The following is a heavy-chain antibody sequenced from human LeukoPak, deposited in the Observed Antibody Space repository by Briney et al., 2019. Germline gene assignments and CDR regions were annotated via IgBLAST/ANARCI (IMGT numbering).Heavy chain of an antibody. V-gene: IGHV4-59*02. Sequence: SETLSLTCTVSGGSVRTYYWSWTRQPPGKGLEWIGYVYYSGSTNYKSSLKSRVTISVDTSKNQYSLKLSSVTAADTAVYYCASGYDRSGKHAFDIWGQGTMVTVSS. CDR1: GGSVRTYY. CDR3: ASGYDRSGKHAFDI. CDR2: VYYSGST. D-gene: IGHD3-22*01. J-gene: IGHJ3*02.